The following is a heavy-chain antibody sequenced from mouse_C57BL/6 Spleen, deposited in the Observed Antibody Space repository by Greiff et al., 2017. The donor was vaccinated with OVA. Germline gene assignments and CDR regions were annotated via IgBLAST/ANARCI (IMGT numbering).Heavy chain of an antibody. J-gene: IGHJ2*01. D-gene: IGHD2-4*01. CDR1: GYTFTDYY. CDR3: ARWIYYDYDDVDY. CDR2: LIPNNGGT. V-gene: IGHV1-26*01. Sequence: EVQLQQSGPGLVKPGASVKISCTASGYTFTDYYMNWVTQSHGKSLEWIGDLIPNNGGTGSNQPFKGKAPLTVDKSSSTAYMELRSLTSEDSAVYYGARWIYYDYDDVDYWGQGTTLTGAS.